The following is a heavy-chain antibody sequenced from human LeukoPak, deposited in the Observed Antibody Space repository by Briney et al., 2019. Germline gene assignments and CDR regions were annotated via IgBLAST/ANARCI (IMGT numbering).Heavy chain of an antibody. CDR2: IYTSGST. CDR3: ARTYSSSSHFDY. V-gene: IGHV4-4*09. J-gene: IGHJ4*02. D-gene: IGHD6-6*01. Sequence: SETLSLTCTVSGGSISSYYWSWIRQPPGKGLEWIGHIYTSGSTNYNPSLKSRVTISVDTSKNQFSLKVSSVTAADTAVYYCARTYSSSSHFDYWGQGSLVTVSS. CDR1: GGSISSYY.